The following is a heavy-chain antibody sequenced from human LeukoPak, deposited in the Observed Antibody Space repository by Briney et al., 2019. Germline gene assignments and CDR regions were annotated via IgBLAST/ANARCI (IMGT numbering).Heavy chain of an antibody. V-gene: IGHV3-74*01. CDR2: INSDGSST. Sequence: GGSLRLSCAASGFTFSSYWMHWVRQAPGKGLVWFSRINSDGSSTSYADSVKGRFTISRDNAKNTLYLQMNSLRAEDTAVYYCARGDYVWGSYRPFDYWGQGTLVTVSS. CDR3: ARGDYVWGSYRPFDY. D-gene: IGHD3-16*02. CDR1: GFTFSSYW. J-gene: IGHJ4*02.